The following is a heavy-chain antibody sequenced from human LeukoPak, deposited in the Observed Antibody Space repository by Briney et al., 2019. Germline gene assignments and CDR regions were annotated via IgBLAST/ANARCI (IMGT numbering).Heavy chain of an antibody. CDR1: GYSFTSYG. CDR3: ARQKVYGITAPGTAISYYYYYMDV. Sequence: GGSLKTAGKGSGYSFTSYGIGWEGQVRGHGIAWIGISYPGDSEARYSQSFQGQVTISADKSISTAFLQWSSLKASDTAMYYCARQKVYGITAPGTAISYYYYYMDVWGKGTTVTISS. D-gene: IGHD6-13*01. V-gene: IGHV5-51*01. J-gene: IGHJ6*03. CDR2: SYPGDSEA.